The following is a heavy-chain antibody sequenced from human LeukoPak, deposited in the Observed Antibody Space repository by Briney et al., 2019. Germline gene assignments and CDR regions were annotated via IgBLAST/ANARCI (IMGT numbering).Heavy chain of an antibody. J-gene: IGHJ4*02. CDR1: GFSDRTNF. CDR3: TRSGYRHPYHFES. CDR2: IYTGGGT. V-gene: IGHV3-53*01. Sequence: PGGSLRLSCAVSGFSDRTNFMSWVRQAPGKGLEWVSVIYTGGGTDHADSVKGRFTISRDNSKNTLSLQMNSLRADDTAIYYCTRSGYRHPYHFESWGQGTLVIVSS. D-gene: IGHD3-22*01.